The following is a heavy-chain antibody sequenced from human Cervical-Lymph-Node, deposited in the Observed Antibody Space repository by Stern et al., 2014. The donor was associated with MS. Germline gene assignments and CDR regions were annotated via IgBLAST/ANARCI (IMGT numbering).Heavy chain of an antibody. D-gene: IGHD2-15*01. CDR2: ISSSSSTI. Sequence: EVQLVESGGGLVQPGGSLRLSCAASGFTFSSYSMNWVRQAPGKGLEWVSYISSSSSTIYYADSVKGRFTISRDNAKNSLYLQMNSLRAEDTAVYYCARDTGASGPDAFDIWGQGTMVTVSS. CDR1: GFTFSSYS. J-gene: IGHJ3*02. V-gene: IGHV3-48*01. CDR3: ARDTGASGPDAFDI.